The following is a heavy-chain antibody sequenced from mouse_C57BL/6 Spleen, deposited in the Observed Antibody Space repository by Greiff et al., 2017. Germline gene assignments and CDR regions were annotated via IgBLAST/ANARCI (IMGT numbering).Heavy chain of an antibody. CDR3: TRDYYGNYVPYAMDY. D-gene: IGHD2-1*01. CDR1: GFTFSSYA. Sequence: EVKLVESGEGLVKPGGSLKLSCAASGFTFSSYAMSWVRQTPEKRLEWVAYISSGGDYIYYADTVKGRFTISRDNARNTLYLQMSSLKSEDTAMYYCTRDYYGNYVPYAMDYWGQGTSVTVSS. V-gene: IGHV5-9-1*02. J-gene: IGHJ4*01. CDR2: ISSGGDYI.